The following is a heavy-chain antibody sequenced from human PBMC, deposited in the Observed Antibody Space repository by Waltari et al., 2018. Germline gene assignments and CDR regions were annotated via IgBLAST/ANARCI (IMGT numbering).Heavy chain of an antibody. D-gene: IGHD1-26*01. Sequence: QEQLLESGEGVVQPGRSLRLSFAASGFISSSNGMHWVRQTPGKGLEWVSFISFDGDNKYYADSVKGRFTISRDNFNNMLYMQMNSLRAEDTADYYCVRDLLGWELRSPLEIWGQGTMVTVSS. CDR3: VRDLLGWELRSPLEI. V-gene: IGHV3-30*03. CDR1: GFISSSNG. J-gene: IGHJ3*02. CDR2: ISFDGDNK.